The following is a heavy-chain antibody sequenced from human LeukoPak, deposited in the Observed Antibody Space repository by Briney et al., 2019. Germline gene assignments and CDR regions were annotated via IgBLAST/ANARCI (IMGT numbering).Heavy chain of an antibody. CDR3: AKRNFDILTGYFYY. CDR1: GFTFDDYA. Sequence: PGRSLRLSCAASGFTFDDYAMHWVRQAPGKGLEWVSGISWNSGSIGYADSVKGRFTISRDNAKNSLYLQMNSLRAEDTALYYCAKRNFDILTGYFYYWGQGTLVTVSS. V-gene: IGHV3-9*01. J-gene: IGHJ4*02. CDR2: ISWNSGSI. D-gene: IGHD3-9*01.